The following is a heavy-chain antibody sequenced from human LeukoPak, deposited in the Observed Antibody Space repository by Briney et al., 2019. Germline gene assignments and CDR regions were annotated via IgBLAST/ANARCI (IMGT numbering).Heavy chain of an antibody. CDR2: IYYSGST. V-gene: IGHV4-59*12. J-gene: IGHJ4*02. CDR1: GGSISSYY. CDR3: ARDVGYCSSTSCYTRFDY. Sequence: SETLSLTCTVSGGSISSYYWSWIRQPPGKGLEWIGYIYYSGSTNYSPSLKSRVTISVDTSKNQFSLKLSSVTAADTAVYYCARDVGYCSSTSCYTRFDYWGQGTLVTVSS. D-gene: IGHD2-2*02.